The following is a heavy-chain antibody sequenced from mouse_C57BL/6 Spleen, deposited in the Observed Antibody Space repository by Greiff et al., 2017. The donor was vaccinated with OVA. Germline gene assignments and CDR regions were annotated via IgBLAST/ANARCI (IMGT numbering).Heavy chain of an antibody. CDR2: IYPGSGSN. V-gene: IGHV1-55*01. D-gene: IGHD1-1*01. J-gene: IGHJ3*01. Sequence: QVQLQQPGAELVKPGASVKMSCKASGYTFTSYWITWVKQRPGQGLEWIGDIYPGSGSNNYNEKFKSKATLTVDTSSSTAYMQLSSLASEDSAVYYCAREGYYGSTAWFAYGGQGTLVTVSA. CDR1: GYTFTSYW. CDR3: AREGYYGSTAWFAY.